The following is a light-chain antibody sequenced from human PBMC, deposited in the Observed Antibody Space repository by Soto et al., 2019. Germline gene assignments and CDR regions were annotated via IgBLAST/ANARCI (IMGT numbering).Light chain of an antibody. V-gene: IGLV2-14*01. CDR1: NTDVGQDKS. Sequence: QSVLTQPASVSGSRGQSITIPCVGRNTDVGQDKSVSWYQQGPGKAPKLLIFEVTNRPSGVSSRFSGSRSGNTASLTISGLQPDDEGDYFCVSYTDTDTLVFGTGTKVTVL. J-gene: IGLJ1*01. CDR3: VSYTDTDTLV. CDR2: EVT.